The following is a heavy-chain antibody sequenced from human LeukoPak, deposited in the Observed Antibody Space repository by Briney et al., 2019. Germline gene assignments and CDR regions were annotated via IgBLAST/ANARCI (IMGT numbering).Heavy chain of an antibody. V-gene: IGHV3-30*18. J-gene: IGHJ6*02. D-gene: IGHD4-17*01. Sequence: GGSLRLSCAASGFTFSSYGMHWVRQAPGKGLEWVAVISYDGSNKYYADSVRGRFTISRDNSKNTLYLQLSSLRVEDTAVYYCAKEGTVTNFVWVDVWGQGTTVTVSS. CDR2: ISYDGSNK. CDR1: GFTFSSYG. CDR3: AKEGTVTNFVWVDV.